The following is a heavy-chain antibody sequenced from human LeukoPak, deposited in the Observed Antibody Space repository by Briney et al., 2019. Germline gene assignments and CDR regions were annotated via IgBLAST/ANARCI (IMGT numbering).Heavy chain of an antibody. D-gene: IGHD2-15*01. V-gene: IGHV3-30*02. J-gene: IGHJ4*02. CDR3: ARDRGKLLKSPIDY. CDR2: IRYDGSNK. Sequence: PGGSLRLSCAASGFTFSNYGMHWVRQAPGKGLEWAAFIRYDGSNKYYADSVKGRFTISRDNAKNSLYLQMNSLRAEDTAVYYCARDRGKLLKSPIDYWGQGTLVTVSS. CDR1: GFTFSNYG.